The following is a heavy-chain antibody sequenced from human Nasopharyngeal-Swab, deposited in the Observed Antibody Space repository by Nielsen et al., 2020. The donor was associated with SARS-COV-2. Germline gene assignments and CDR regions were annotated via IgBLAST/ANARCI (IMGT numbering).Heavy chain of an antibody. CDR1: GITFSSYG. V-gene: IGHV3-33*01. CDR3: ASSGELEAAVGY. CDR2: IWYDGSNK. Sequence: GGSLRLSCAASGITFSSYGMHWVRQAPGKGLEWVAVIWYDGSNKYYADSVKGRFTISRDNSKNTLYLQMNSLRAEDTAVYYCASSGELEAAVGYWGQGTLVTVSS. J-gene: IGHJ4*02. D-gene: IGHD3-10*01.